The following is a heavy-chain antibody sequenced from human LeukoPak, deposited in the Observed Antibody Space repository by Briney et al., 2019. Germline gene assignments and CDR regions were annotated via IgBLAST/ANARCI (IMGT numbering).Heavy chain of an antibody. J-gene: IGHJ4*02. Sequence: GGSLRLPCAPSGFTFSSYSMNWVRQAPGKGLEWVSFIDTTSSTMYYADSAKGRFSISRDNAKNSLFLQMNSLRVEDTAVYYCVRDRIGGSLDYWGQGTLVTVSS. CDR2: IDTTSSTM. D-gene: IGHD1-26*01. CDR1: GFTFSSYS. V-gene: IGHV3-48*01. CDR3: VRDRIGGSLDY.